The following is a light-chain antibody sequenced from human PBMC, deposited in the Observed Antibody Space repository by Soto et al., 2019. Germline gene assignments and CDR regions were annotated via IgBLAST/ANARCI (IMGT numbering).Light chain of an antibody. CDR2: NNN. Sequence: QSVLTQPPSASGTPGQRVTIACSGSSSNIGSTTVKWYQQLPGTAPKLLIYNNNQRTSGVPDRFSGSKSGTSASLAISGRQSADEADYYCAAWDDSLNGVVFGGGTKLTVL. CDR3: AAWDDSLNGVV. CDR1: SSNIGSTT. J-gene: IGLJ3*02. V-gene: IGLV1-44*01.